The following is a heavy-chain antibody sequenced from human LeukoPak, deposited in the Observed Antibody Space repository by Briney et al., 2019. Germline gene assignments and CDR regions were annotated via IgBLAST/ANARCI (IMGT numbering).Heavy chain of an antibody. CDR2: IWYDGSNK. V-gene: IGHV3-33*01. Sequence: PGRSLRLSCAASGFTFSSYGMHWVRQAPGKGLEWVAVIWYDGSNKYYADSVKGRFTISRDNSKNTLYLQMNSLRAEDTAVYYCARDMSYYDSSGYYYGLFDYWGQGTLVTVSS. CDR1: GFTFSSYG. D-gene: IGHD3-22*01. CDR3: ARDMSYYDSSGYYYGLFDY. J-gene: IGHJ4*02.